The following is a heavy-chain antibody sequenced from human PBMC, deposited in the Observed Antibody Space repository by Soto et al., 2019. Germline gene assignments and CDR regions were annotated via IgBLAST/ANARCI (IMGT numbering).Heavy chain of an antibody. CDR1: GGSVSIGTYY. D-gene: IGHD2-21*01. J-gene: IGHJ4*02. CDR2: IHYSGST. V-gene: IGHV4-61*01. Sequence: QVQLQESGPGLVKPSETLSLTCTVPGGSVSIGTYYWSWIRQPPGKGLEWIGFIHYSGSTNYNPSLKSRVTLSVDTSKKQFSLKLTSVNAADTAVYYCTRGGDAYKNGHWGQGTLVTVSS. CDR3: TRGGDAYKNGH.